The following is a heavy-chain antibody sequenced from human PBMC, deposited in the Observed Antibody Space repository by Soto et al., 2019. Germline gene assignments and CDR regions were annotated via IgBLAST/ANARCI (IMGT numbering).Heavy chain of an antibody. J-gene: IGHJ4*02. V-gene: IGHV4-39*01. CDR2: IYYSGST. CDR1: GGSISSSSYY. Sequence: SETLSLTCTVSGGSISSSSYYWGWIRQPPGKGLEWIGSIYYSGSTYYNPSLKRRVTISVDTSKNQFSLKLSSVTAADTAVYYCASFLVPAVIFPYWGQGTLVTVSS. D-gene: IGHD2-2*01. CDR3: ASFLVPAVIFPY.